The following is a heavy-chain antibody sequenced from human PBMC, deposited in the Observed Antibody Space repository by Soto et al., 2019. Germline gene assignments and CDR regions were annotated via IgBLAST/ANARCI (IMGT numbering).Heavy chain of an antibody. CDR3: AKKVNSGPGSQYFDY. Sequence: GGSLRLSCAASGFTFGSYSMSWVRQAPGKGLEWVSGFRSSGDDGTTYYADSVKGRFTISRDNSKNTLFLQMDNLRAEDTAIYYCAKKVNSGPGSQYFDYWGQGTLVTVSS. D-gene: IGHD3-10*01. CDR1: GFTFGSYS. J-gene: IGHJ4*02. CDR2: FRSSGDDGTT. V-gene: IGHV3-23*01.